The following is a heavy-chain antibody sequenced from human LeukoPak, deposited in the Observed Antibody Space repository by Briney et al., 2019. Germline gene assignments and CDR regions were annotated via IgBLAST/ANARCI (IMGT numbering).Heavy chain of an antibody. CDR2: IYYSGST. J-gene: IGHJ1*01. Sequence: SETLSLXCTVSGGSISSYYWSWIRQPPGKELEWIGYIYYSGSTNYNPSLKSRVTISVDTSKNQFSLKLSSVTAADTAVYYYARGYYDSSGYYSQHWGQGTLVTVSS. D-gene: IGHD3-22*01. CDR3: ARGYYDSSGYYSQH. CDR1: GGSISSYY. V-gene: IGHV4-59*01.